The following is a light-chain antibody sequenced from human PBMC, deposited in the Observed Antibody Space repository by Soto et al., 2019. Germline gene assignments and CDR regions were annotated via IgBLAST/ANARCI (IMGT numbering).Light chain of an antibody. CDR3: ATWDDSLHVCV. Sequence: QSVLTQPPSASGTPGQRVTISCSGGEYDIGSNTVYWFQQFPGTAPRLVIYTNNQRPSGVPDRFSGSKSGTSASLVISGVQSEDEAEYYCATWDDSLHVCVFGGGTKLTVL. J-gene: IGLJ3*02. CDR1: EYDIGSNT. CDR2: TNN. V-gene: IGLV1-44*01.